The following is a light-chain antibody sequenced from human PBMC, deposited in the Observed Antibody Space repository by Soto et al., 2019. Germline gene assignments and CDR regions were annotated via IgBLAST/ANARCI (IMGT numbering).Light chain of an antibody. CDR3: QQRSNWPRVT. V-gene: IGKV3-11*01. CDR1: QSVSNY. Sequence: EIVWTQSPATLSLSPGERATLSCRASQSVSNYLAWYQKKPGQAPRLLIYDASNRATGIPARFSGSGSGTDFTLTISSLETEDFAVYYCQQRSNWPRVTFGQGTRLEIK. CDR2: DAS. J-gene: IGKJ5*01.